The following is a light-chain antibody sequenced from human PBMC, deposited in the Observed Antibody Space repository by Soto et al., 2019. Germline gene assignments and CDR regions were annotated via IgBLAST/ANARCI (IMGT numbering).Light chain of an antibody. CDR1: QSVSNN. CDR2: GAS. Sequence: EIVLTQSPATLSVFPGEKATLSCGASQSVSNNLAWYHQKPGQAPRPLIYGASTRATGVPARFSGSGSGTEFTLTISSLQSEDPEIYYCQQYASWPFTFGPGTKVAIE. J-gene: IGKJ3*01. V-gene: IGKV3-15*01. CDR3: QQYASWPFT.